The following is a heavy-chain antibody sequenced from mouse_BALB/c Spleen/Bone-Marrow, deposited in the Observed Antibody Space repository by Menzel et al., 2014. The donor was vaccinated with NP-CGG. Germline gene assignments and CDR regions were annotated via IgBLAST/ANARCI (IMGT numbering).Heavy chain of an antibody. CDR2: IRNKANGYTT. CDR3: ARDIGRLLFDY. D-gene: IGHD1-2*01. V-gene: IGHV7-3*02. Sequence: EVKLMESGGGLVQPGGSLRLSCATSGFTFTDYYMSWVRQPPGKALEWLGFIRNKANGYTTEYSASVEGRFTISRDNSQSILYLQMNTLRAEDSATYYCARDIGRLLFDYWGQGTTLTVSS. CDR1: GFTFTDYY. J-gene: IGHJ2*01.